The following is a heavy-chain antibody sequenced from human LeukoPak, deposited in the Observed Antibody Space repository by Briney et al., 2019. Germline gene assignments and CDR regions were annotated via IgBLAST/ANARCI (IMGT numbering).Heavy chain of an antibody. Sequence: ASVKVSCKASGYTFTSYDINWVRQATGQGLEWMGWMNPNSGNTGYAQKFQGRVTMTRDMSTSTVYMELSSLRSEDTAVYYCARVVGDDFWSGYSYNWFDPWGQGTLVTVSS. V-gene: IGHV1-8*01. D-gene: IGHD3-3*01. CDR3: ARVVGDDFWSGYSYNWFDP. CDR1: GYTFTSYD. CDR2: MNPNSGNT. J-gene: IGHJ5*02.